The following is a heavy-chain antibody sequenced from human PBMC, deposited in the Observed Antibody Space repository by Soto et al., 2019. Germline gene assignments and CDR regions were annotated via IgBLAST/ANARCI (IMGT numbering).Heavy chain of an antibody. CDR2: INPSGDT. CDR1: GDTFTSYY. CDR3: ARVYCSGGGCYGIDY. V-gene: IGHV1-46*01. J-gene: IGHJ4*02. Sequence: QVQLVQSGAEVKKPGASVKISCKASGDTFTSYYMHWVRQAPGQGLEWMGIINPSGDTSYAQKFQGRVTMTQDTSTSTVYMELSSLRSEDTAVYYCARVYCSGGGCYGIDYWGQGTLVTVSS. D-gene: IGHD2-15*01.